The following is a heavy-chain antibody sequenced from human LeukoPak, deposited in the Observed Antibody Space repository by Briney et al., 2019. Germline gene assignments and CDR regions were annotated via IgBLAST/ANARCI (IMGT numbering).Heavy chain of an antibody. CDR1: GYTFTDYW. V-gene: IGHV5-51*01. CDR3: ACRMLASTRFEP. Sequence: GESLKISCKGPGYTFTDYWIGWVRQMPGKGLEWMAVIYPGDSRTRYNPSFQGQVTISVDKSINTAYLKWSSLKASDAALYYCACRMLASTRFEPWGQGTLVTVSS. D-gene: IGHD3-16*01. CDR2: IYPGDSRT. J-gene: IGHJ5*02.